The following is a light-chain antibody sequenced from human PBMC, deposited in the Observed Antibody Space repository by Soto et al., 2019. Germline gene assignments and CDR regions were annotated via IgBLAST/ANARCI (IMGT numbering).Light chain of an antibody. CDR1: SSDVGGYNY. Sequence: QSALTQPRSVSGSPGQSVTISCTGSSSDVGGYNYVSWYQHHPDKVPKLIIFGVSKRPSGVPDRFSGSKSGNTASLTVSGLQAEDEADYYCSSYAGSSNVFGTGTKVTVL. CDR3: SSYAGSSNV. CDR2: GVS. V-gene: IGLV2-11*01. J-gene: IGLJ1*01.